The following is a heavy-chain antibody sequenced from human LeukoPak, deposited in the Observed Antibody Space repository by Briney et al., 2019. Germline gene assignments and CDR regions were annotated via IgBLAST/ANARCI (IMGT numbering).Heavy chain of an antibody. Sequence: SQTLSLTCAVSGGSISSGGYSWSWIRQPPGKGLEWIGYIYQSGSTYYNPSLKSRGTISVDRSNNQFLQKLSPVAAADPAVYYRARGGQVDKAMAIDYWGQGTLVTVSS. CDR3: ARGGQVDKAMAIDY. CDR1: GGSISSGGYS. CDR2: IYQSGST. J-gene: IGHJ4*02. V-gene: IGHV4-30-2*01. D-gene: IGHD5-18*01.